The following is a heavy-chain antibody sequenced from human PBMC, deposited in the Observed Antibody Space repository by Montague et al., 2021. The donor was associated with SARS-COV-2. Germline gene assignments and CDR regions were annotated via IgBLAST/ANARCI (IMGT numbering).Heavy chain of an antibody. CDR3: VRGGACSGGKCNGGARD. V-gene: IGHV3-21*01. CDR2: ISSSSSSI. Sequence: SLRLSCAASGFTFRSYTMNWVRPSPGMGLEWVSFISSSSSSIYYADSLKGRFTISRDNAKNSLYLQMNSLRVEDTAVYYCVRGGACSGGKCNGGARDWGQGTLVTVSS. CDR1: GFTFRSYT. D-gene: IGHD2-15*01. J-gene: IGHJ4*02.